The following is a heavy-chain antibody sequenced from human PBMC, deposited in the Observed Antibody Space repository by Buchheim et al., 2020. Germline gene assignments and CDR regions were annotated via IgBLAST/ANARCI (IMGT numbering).Heavy chain of an antibody. CDR2: IYSDGNT. D-gene: IGHD3-10*01. Sequence: VQLVESGGGLVKPGGSLRLACAASGVTISSNYMTWVRQAPGKGLEWVSVIYSDGNTYYADSVKGRFTISRDNSKNTLYLQMNSLRAEDTAVYYCARRREGIFDYWGQGTL. V-gene: IGHV3-66*01. CDR3: ARRREGIFDY. J-gene: IGHJ4*02. CDR1: GVTISSNY.